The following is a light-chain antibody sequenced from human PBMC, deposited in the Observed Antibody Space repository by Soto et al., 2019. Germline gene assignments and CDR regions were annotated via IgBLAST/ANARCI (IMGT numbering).Light chain of an antibody. Sequence: AIQLTQSPSSLSASVGDRVTITCRASQGISSALAWYQQKPGKAPKLLIYDASSLESGVPSRFSGSGSGTDFTLTISSPQPEDFATYYCQQFNNYPPQITFGQGTRLEIK. CDR2: DAS. J-gene: IGKJ5*01. CDR1: QGISSA. CDR3: QQFNNYPPQIT. V-gene: IGKV1D-13*01.